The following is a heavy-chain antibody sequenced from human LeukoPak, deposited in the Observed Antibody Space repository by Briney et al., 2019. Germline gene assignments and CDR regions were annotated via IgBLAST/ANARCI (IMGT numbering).Heavy chain of an antibody. CDR2: IYSGGST. V-gene: IGHV3-53*01. CDR1: GFTVSSNY. CDR3: ARDLGDYYDSSGYYPPYYYYGMDA. D-gene: IGHD3-22*01. Sequence: RSGGSLRLSCAASGFTVSSNYMSWVRQAPGKGLEWVSVIYSGGSTYYADSVKGRFTISRDNSKNTLYLQMNSLRAEDTAVYYCARDLGDYYDSSGYYPPYYYYGMDAWGQGTTVTVSS. J-gene: IGHJ6*02.